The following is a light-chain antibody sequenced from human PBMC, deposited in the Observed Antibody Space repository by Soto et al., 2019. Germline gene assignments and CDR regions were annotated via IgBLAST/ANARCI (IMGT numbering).Light chain of an antibody. CDR2: GAA. Sequence: EIVLTQSPGTLSLSPGERATLSCRASQDVRRYLAWYQQRPGQAPRLLISGAATRATGIPARFSGSGSGTEFTLTITGLQSEDFAVYYCQQYNYWPPYTFGQGTRWISN. CDR3: QQYNYWPPYT. V-gene: IGKV3-15*01. CDR1: QDVRRY. J-gene: IGKJ2*01.